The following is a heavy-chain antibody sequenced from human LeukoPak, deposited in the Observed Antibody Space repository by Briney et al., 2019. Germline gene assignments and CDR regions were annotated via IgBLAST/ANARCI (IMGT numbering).Heavy chain of an antibody. CDR1: GGSISSSSYY. Sequence: SETLSLTCTVSGGSISSSSYYWGWIRQPPGKGLEWIGSIYYSGSTYYNPSLKSRVTISVDTSKNQFSLKLSSVTAADTAVYYCARARGATVGSLMNFDYWGQGTLVTVSS. CDR3: ARARGATVGSLMNFDY. CDR2: IYYSGST. V-gene: IGHV4-39*07. D-gene: IGHD4-11*01. J-gene: IGHJ4*02.